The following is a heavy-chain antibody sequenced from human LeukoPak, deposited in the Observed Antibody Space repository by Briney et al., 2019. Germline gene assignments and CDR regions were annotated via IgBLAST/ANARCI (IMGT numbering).Heavy chain of an antibody. CDR3: ARDPYYDFWSGSNDAFDI. CDR1: GFSFSSYS. CDR2: ISGSSRYI. V-gene: IGHV3-21*01. Sequence: PGGSLRLSCAASGFSFSSYSMNWVRQAPGKGLEWVSSISGSSRYIYYADSVKGRFTISRDNAKNSLYLQMNSLRAEDTAVYYCARDPYYDFWSGSNDAFDIWGQGTMVTVSS. J-gene: IGHJ3*02. D-gene: IGHD3-3*01.